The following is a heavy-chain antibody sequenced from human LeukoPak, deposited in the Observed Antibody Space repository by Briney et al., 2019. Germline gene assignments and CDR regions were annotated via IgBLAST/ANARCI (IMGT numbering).Heavy chain of an antibody. CDR1: GYSFTTSW. J-gene: IGHJ4*02. CDR3: ARLRGESFYEGQDY. Sequence: GESLKISCKGSGYSFTTSWIGWVRQMPGRGLEWMGVIYPGDSDTKYGPSFEDQVTISVDKSISTAYLHWSSLKASDTAMYYCARLRGESFYEGQDYWGQGTLVTVSS. D-gene: IGHD1-26*01. V-gene: IGHV5-51*01. CDR2: IYPGDSDT.